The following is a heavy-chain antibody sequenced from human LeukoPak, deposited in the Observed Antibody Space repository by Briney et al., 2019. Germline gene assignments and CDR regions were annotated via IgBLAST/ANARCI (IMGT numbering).Heavy chain of an antibody. V-gene: IGHV4-34*01. CDR2: INHSGST. Sequence: SETLSLTCAVYGGSFSGYYWSWIRQPPGKGLEWIGEINHSGSTNYNPSLKSRVTISVDTSKNHFSLKLSSVTAADTAVYYCASLFDSSGYYQSHAFDIWGQGTMVTVSS. J-gene: IGHJ3*02. D-gene: IGHD3-22*01. CDR1: GGSFSGYY. CDR3: ASLFDSSGYYQSHAFDI.